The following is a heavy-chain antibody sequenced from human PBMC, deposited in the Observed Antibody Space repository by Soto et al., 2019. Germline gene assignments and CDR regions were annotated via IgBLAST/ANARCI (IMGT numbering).Heavy chain of an antibody. CDR2: ISGSGGTT. V-gene: IGHV3-23*01. Sequence: EVQLLESGGGLVQPGRSLRLSCAASGFTFSNYAMSWVRQAPGQGLDWVSAISGSGGTTYYADPVKGRFTISRDNSKKTLFLQMNSLRAEDAAVYYCAKFFVETGSNSGWPWSFHYWGQGTLVTVSS. CDR3: AKFFVETGSNSGWPWSFHY. J-gene: IGHJ4*02. D-gene: IGHD6-25*01. CDR1: GFTFSNYA.